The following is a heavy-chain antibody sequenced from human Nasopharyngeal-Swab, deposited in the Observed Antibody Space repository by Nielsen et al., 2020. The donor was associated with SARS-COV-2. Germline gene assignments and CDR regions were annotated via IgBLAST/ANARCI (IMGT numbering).Heavy chain of an antibody. CDR3: AHRGGYCSSTSCYTAFEFVVEYYFDY. CDR2: IYWNDDK. J-gene: IGHJ4*02. V-gene: IGHV2-5*01. Sequence: RQATGKALEWLALIYWNDDKRYSPSLKSRLTITKDTSKNQVVLTMTNMDPVDTATYYCAHRGGYCSSTSCYTAFEFVVEYYFDYWGQGTLVTVSS. D-gene: IGHD2-2*02.